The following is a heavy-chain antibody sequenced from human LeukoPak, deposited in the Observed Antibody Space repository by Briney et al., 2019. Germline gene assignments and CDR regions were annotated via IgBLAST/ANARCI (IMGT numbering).Heavy chain of an antibody. Sequence: ASVKVSCKASGYTFTSCDINWVRQATGQGLEWMGWMNPNSGNTGYAQKFQGRVTITRNTSISTAYMELSSLRSEDTAVYYCARGRGVLRFLEWLPQRDSWFDPWGQGTLVTISS. CDR1: GYTFTSCD. J-gene: IGHJ5*02. V-gene: IGHV1-8*03. CDR3: ARGRGVLRFLEWLPQRDSWFDP. D-gene: IGHD3-3*01. CDR2: MNPNSGNT.